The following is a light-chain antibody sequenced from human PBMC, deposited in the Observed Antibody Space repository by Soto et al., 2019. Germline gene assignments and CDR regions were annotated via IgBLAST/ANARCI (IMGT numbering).Light chain of an antibody. CDR2: DAS. CDR3: QQRSNLPP. J-gene: IGKJ5*01. V-gene: IGKV3-11*01. Sequence: EIGLTQSPATLSLSPGERATLSCRASQSVSSYLAWYQQKPGQAPRLLIYDASNRATGIPARFSGSGSGTDFTLTISSLEPEDFAVYYCQQRSNLPPLAQGTLL. CDR1: QSVSSY.